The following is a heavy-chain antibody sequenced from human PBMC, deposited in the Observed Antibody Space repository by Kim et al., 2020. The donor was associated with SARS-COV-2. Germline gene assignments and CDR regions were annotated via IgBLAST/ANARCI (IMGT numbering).Heavy chain of an antibody. Sequence: SETLSLTCTVSGGSISSYYWSWIRQPPGKGLEWIGYIYYSGSTNYNPSLKSRVTISVDTSKNQFSLKLSSVTAADTAVYYCARDRYSSGSTYYYYYMDV. CDR3: ARDRYSSGSTYYYYYMDV. V-gene: IGHV4-59*01. CDR1: GGSISSYY. J-gene: IGHJ6*03. CDR2: IYYSGST. D-gene: IGHD6-19*01.